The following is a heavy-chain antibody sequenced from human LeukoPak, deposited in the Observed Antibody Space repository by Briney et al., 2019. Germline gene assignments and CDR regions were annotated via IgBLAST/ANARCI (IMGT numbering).Heavy chain of an antibody. CDR3: ARLPYCSSTSCYSPYYFDY. V-gene: IGHV4-38-2*01. D-gene: IGHD2-2*01. CDR1: GYSINSGYY. CDR2: IYHSGST. J-gene: IGHJ4*02. Sequence: PSETLSLTCVVSGYSINSGYYWGWIRQPPGKGLEWIGSIYHSGSTYYNPSLKSRVTISVDTSKNQFSLKLSPVTAADTAVFYCARLPYCSSTSCYSPYYFDYWGQGTLVTVSS.